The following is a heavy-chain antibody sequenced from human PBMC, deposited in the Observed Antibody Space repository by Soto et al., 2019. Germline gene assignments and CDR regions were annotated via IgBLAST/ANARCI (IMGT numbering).Heavy chain of an antibody. Sequence: EVQLVESGGGLVQPGRSLRLSCAASGFTFDDYAMHWVRQAPGKGLEWVSGISWNSGSIGYADSVKGRFTISRDNAKNSLYLQMNSLRAEDTALYYCAKDIAAHAYCSGGSCYSSRYMDVWGKGTTVTVSS. CDR2: ISWNSGSI. D-gene: IGHD2-15*01. CDR3: AKDIAAHAYCSGGSCYSSRYMDV. V-gene: IGHV3-9*01. CDR1: GFTFDDYA. J-gene: IGHJ6*03.